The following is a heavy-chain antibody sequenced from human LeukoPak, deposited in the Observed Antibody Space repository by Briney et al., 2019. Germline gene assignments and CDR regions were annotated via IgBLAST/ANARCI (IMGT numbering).Heavy chain of an antibody. D-gene: IGHD2-21*02. CDR3: ARGCWGGGDRYSDQDYFDY. J-gene: IGHJ4*02. CDR1: GYTFTSYG. Sequence: ASVKVSCKASGYTFTSYGISWVRQAPGQGLEWMGWISAYNGNTNYAQKLQGRVTMTTDTSTSTAYMELRRLRSDDTVVYYCARGCWGGGDRYSDQDYFDYWGQGTLVTVSS. V-gene: IGHV1-18*01. CDR2: ISAYNGNT.